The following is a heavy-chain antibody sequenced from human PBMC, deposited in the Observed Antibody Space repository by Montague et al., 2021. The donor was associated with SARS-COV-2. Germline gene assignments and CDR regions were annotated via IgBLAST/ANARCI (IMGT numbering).Heavy chain of an antibody. J-gene: IGHJ6*02. CDR1: GITVSRNY. Sequence: SLSLSFSASGITVSRNYMNWVRQAPGKGLEWVSLIYSGGSTHYADSVKGRFTISRDNSKNTLYLQMNSLRAEDTAVYYCARDLLEIGGMDVWGQGTTVTVSS. CDR3: ARDLLEIGGMDV. CDR2: IYSGGST. V-gene: IGHV3-66*01. D-gene: IGHD1-1*01.